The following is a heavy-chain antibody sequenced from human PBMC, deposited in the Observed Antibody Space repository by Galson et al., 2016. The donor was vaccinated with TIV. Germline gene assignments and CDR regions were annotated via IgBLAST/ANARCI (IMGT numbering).Heavy chain of an antibody. Sequence: SLRLSCAASGLSFSGHGMHWVRKAPGKGLEWVAFIENDGSNKYYPDSMKGRFTVSRDNSKNTLYLHMNSLRLEDTAIYYCAKDQGQVGNYFGHAFEIWGQGTMVTVSS. CDR3: AKDQGQVGNYFGHAFEI. J-gene: IGHJ3*02. CDR1: GLSFSGHG. CDR2: IENDGSNK. V-gene: IGHV3-30*02. D-gene: IGHD1-7*01.